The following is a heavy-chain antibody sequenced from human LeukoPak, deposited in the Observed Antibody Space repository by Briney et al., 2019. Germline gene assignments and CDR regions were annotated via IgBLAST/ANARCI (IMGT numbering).Heavy chain of an antibody. Sequence: ASVKVSCKASGYPFTGYYMHWVRQAPGQGLEWMGWINPNTGDTNYAQKFQGRVTMTRDTSISTAYMELSRLRSDDTAVYYCARDKSITGSHVNWFDPWGQGTLVTVSS. CDR3: ARDKSITGSHVNWFDP. J-gene: IGHJ5*02. CDR1: GYPFTGYY. V-gene: IGHV1-2*02. D-gene: IGHD1-20*01. CDR2: INPNTGDT.